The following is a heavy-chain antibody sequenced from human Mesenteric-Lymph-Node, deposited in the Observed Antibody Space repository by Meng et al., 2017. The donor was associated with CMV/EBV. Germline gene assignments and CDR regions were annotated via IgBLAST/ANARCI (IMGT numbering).Heavy chain of an antibody. CDR2: INPDRGDT. CDR1: GYTFTGYY. J-gene: IGHJ4*02. Sequence: ASVKVSCKASGYTFTGYYMHWVRQAPGQGLEWMGWINPDRGDTNYAQTFQGRVTMTRDTSISTAYMELSRLRSDDTAVYYCARDNFYTSYSPGSSGSDSWGQGTLVTVSS. V-gene: IGHV1-2*02. CDR3: ARDNFYTSYSPGSSGSDS. D-gene: IGHD3-10*01.